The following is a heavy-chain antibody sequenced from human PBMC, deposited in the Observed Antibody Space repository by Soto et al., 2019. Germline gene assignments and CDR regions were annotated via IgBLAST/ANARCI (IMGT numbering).Heavy chain of an antibody. D-gene: IGHD6-19*01. Sequence: ASVKVSCKASGYTFTSYGISWVRQAPGQGLEWMGWISAYNGNTNYAQKLQGRVTMTTDTSTSTAYMELRSLRSDDTAVYYCARDSYSSGWHNRNYYYYGMDVWGQGTTVTVSS. CDR1: GYTFTSYG. V-gene: IGHV1-18*01. CDR3: ARDSYSSGWHNRNYYYYGMDV. CDR2: ISAYNGNT. J-gene: IGHJ6*02.